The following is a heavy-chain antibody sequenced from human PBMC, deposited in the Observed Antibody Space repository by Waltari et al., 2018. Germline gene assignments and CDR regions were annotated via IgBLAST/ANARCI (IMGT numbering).Heavy chain of an antibody. CDR2: SYYSGSP. CDR1: GGSISSSSYY. CDR3: ASRRSGWYDY. J-gene: IGHJ4*02. Sequence: QLQLQESGPGLVKPSETLSLTCTVSGGSISSSSYYWGWIRQPPGKGLEWIGSSYYSGSPYYNPSLKSRVNISVDTSKNQFSLKLGSVTAADTAVYYCASRRSGWYDYWGQGTLVTVSS. V-gene: IGHV4-39*01. D-gene: IGHD6-19*01.